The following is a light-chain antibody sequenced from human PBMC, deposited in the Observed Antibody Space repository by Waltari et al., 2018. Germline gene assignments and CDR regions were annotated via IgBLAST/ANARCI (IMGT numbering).Light chain of an antibody. CDR3: QQYYTAPYT. Sequence: DIVMTQSPDSLTVSLGERATINCKSIHSILYSSNNKNYLACYQQKPGQPPNLLIYWASTRESGVPDRFSGSGSGTDFTLTISSLQAEDVAVYYCQQYYTAPYTFGQGTKLEIK. V-gene: IGKV4-1*01. CDR2: WAS. J-gene: IGKJ2*01. CDR1: HSILYSSNNKNY.